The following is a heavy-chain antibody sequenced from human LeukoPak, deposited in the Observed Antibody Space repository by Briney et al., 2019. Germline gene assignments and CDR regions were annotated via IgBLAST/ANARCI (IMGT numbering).Heavy chain of an antibody. J-gene: IGHJ4*02. D-gene: IGHD4-23*01. CDR1: GYTFTSYA. CDR2: INAGNGNT. Sequence: ASEKVSCKASGYTFTSYAMHWVRQAPGQRLEWMGWINAGNGNTKYSQKFQGRVTITRDTSASTAYMELSSLRSEDTAVYYCARDHTVVTPSGYWGQGTLVTASS. V-gene: IGHV1-3*01. CDR3: ARDHTVVTPSGY.